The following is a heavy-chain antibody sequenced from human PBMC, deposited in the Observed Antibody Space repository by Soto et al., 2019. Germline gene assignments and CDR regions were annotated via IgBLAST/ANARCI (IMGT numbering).Heavy chain of an antibody. CDR3: AAGRGTRRPYFDY. J-gene: IGHJ4*02. CDR2: IYPGASDT. Sequence: PGESLKISCKGSGYSFTSYWIGWVRQMPGKGLEWRGIIYPGASDTRYSPSFQGQVTISADKSISTAYLQWSSLKDSDTALYYCAAGRGTRRPYFDYWGQRTRVTVSS. V-gene: IGHV5-51*01. CDR1: GYSFTSYW. D-gene: IGHD1-1*01.